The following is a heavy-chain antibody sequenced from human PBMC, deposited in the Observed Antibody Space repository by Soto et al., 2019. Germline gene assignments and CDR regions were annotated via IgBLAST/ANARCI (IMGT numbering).Heavy chain of an antibody. CDR3: ARGDKGAFDM. J-gene: IGHJ3*02. V-gene: IGHV3-74*01. CDR2: IHSDGSST. CDR1: GFTFSYYW. D-gene: IGHD2-21*02. Sequence: EVQLVESGGGLVQPGGSLRLSCAASGFTFSYYWIHWVRQAPGQGLVWVSRIHSDGSSTTYADSVKGRFTISRDNAKNTLYLQMNSLRAEDTAVYYCARGDKGAFDMWGQGTIVSVSS.